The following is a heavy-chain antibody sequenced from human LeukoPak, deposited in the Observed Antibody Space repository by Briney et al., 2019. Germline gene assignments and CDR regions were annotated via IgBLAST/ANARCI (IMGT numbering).Heavy chain of an antibody. Sequence: SETLSLTCAVYGGSFSGYYWSWIRQPPGKGLEWIGEINHSGSTNYNPSLKSRVTISVDTSKNQFSLKLSSVTAADTAVYYCARTMIVVFYYFDYWGQGTLVTVSS. CDR2: INHSGST. D-gene: IGHD3-22*01. J-gene: IGHJ4*02. CDR3: ARTMIVVFYYFDY. CDR1: GGSFSGYY. V-gene: IGHV4-34*01.